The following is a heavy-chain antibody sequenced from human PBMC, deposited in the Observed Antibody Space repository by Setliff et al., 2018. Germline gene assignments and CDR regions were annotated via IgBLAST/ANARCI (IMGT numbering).Heavy chain of an antibody. D-gene: IGHD2-8*01. Sequence: GESLKISCKGSGYSFKSFWIGWVRQMPGKGLEWMGIVYPGDSETRYSPSFEGQVTISADTSLATAYLQWSSLKASDTAVYYCARIGFGYYSTSGAWYFDNWGQGTLVTVSS. CDR2: VYPGDSET. CDR1: GYSFKSFW. J-gene: IGHJ4*02. CDR3: ARIGFGYYSTSGAWYFDN. V-gene: IGHV5-51*01.